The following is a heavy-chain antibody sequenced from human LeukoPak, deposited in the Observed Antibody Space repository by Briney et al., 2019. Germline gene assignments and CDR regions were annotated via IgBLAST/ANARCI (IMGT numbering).Heavy chain of an antibody. J-gene: IGHJ4*02. Sequence: GESLKISCAASGFTFSSYSMNWVRQAPGKGLEWVSSISSSSSYIYYADSVKGRFTISRDNAKNSLYLQMNSLRAEDTAVNYCARDTWIQLWIPDYWGQGTLVTVSS. CDR2: ISSSSSYI. V-gene: IGHV3-21*01. CDR1: GFTFSSYS. D-gene: IGHD5-18*01. CDR3: ARDTWIQLWIPDY.